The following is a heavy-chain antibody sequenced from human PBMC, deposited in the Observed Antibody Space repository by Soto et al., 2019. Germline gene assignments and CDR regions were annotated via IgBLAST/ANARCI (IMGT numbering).Heavy chain of an antibody. CDR1: GYTFTSYG. J-gene: IGHJ6*03. V-gene: IGHV1-18*01. Sequence: ASVKVSCKASGYTFTSYGISWVRQAPGQGLEWMGWISAYNGNTNYAQKLQGRVTMTTDTSTSTAYMELRSLRSDDTAVYYCARDPSNDFWSGYYPPGGYYMDVWGKGTTVTVSS. D-gene: IGHD3-3*01. CDR3: ARDPSNDFWSGYYPPGGYYMDV. CDR2: ISAYNGNT.